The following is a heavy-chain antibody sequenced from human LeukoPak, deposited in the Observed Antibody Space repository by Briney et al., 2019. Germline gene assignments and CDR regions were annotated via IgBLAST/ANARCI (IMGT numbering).Heavy chain of an antibody. CDR2: IYSGGRT. J-gene: IGHJ4*02. Sequence: PSETLSLTCTVSGDSTSSGPYFWSWIPQPAGKGLEWIGRIYSGGRTTYNPSLKSRVTISVDTSKNQFSLKLSSVTAADTAVYYCAREGSIYYYDSSGYLGYWGQGTLVTVSS. CDR1: GDSTSSGPYF. CDR3: AREGSIYYYDSSGYLGY. V-gene: IGHV4-61*02. D-gene: IGHD3-22*01.